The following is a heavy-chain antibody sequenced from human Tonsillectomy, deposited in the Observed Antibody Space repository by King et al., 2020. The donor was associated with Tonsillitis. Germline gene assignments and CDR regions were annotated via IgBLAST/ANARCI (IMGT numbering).Heavy chain of an antibody. CDR3: ARICPNYYGSGSYYNTDGYYFDY. D-gene: IGHD3-10*01. Sequence: VTLRESGPALVKPTQTLTLTCTFSGFSLSTSGMCVSWIRQPPGKALEWLALIDWDDDKYYSTSLKTRLTISKDTSKNQVVLTMTNMDPVDTATYYCARICPNYYGSGSYYNTDGYYFDYWGQGTLVTVSS. J-gene: IGHJ4*02. CDR1: GFSLSTSGMC. V-gene: IGHV2-70*01. CDR2: IDWDDDK.